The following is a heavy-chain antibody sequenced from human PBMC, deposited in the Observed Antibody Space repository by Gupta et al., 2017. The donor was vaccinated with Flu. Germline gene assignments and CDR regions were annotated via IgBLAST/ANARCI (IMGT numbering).Heavy chain of an antibody. CDR2: INPSSGGT. V-gene: IGHV1-46*01. Sequence: QVQLVQSGAEVKKPGASVKVSCKASGYSFTNYYIHWVRQAPGQGLEWMGVINPSSGGTDYTQKFQGRVTMTRDTSTSTVYMDLSSLRSEDTALYYCARALGYCSGDSCSTFDYWGQGTLVTVS. D-gene: IGHD2-15*01. CDR3: ARALGYCSGDSCSTFDY. J-gene: IGHJ4*02. CDR1: GYSFTNYY.